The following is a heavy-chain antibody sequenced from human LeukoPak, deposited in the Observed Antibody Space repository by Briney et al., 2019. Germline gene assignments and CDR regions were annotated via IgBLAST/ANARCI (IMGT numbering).Heavy chain of an antibody. V-gene: IGHV3-53*01. D-gene: IGHD5-24*01. CDR1: GFTFSSNY. CDR2: IYSGGST. CDR3: ARVGEMATIGH. Sequence: GGSLRLSCAASGFTFSSNYMSWVRQAPGKGLEWVSVIYSGGSTYYADSVKGRFTISRDNSKNTLYLQMNSLRAEDTAVYYCARVGEMATIGHWGQGTLVTVSS. J-gene: IGHJ4*02.